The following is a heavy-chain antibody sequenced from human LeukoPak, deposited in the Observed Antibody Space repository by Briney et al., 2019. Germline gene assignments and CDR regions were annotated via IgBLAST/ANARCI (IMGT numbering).Heavy chain of an antibody. CDR2: INSDGSWT. V-gene: IGHV3-74*01. CDR3: VSFYETY. D-gene: IGHD2-2*01. Sequence: GGSLRLSCAAPGNYWMHWVRQAPGKGLVWVSHINSDGSWTGYADSVKGRFTISKDNAKNTVYLQMNNLRAEDTAVYYCVSFYETYWGRGTLVTVSS. J-gene: IGHJ4*02. CDR1: GNYW.